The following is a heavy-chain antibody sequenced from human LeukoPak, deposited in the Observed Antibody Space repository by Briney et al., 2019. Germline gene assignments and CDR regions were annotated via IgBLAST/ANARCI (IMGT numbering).Heavy chain of an antibody. V-gene: IGHV3-15*01. CDR1: GFISTNAW. D-gene: IGHD6-19*01. CDR2: IKSKTDGGAA. CDR3: TTEYRDSSGWYGAFDI. Sequence: GGSLRHSCAASGFISTNAWMSWVRQAPGKGLEWVGRIKSKTDGGAADFAAPVKGRFTISRDDSKNTLYLQMNSLKIEDTAVYYCTTEYRDSSGWYGAFDIWGQGTMVTVSS. J-gene: IGHJ3*02.